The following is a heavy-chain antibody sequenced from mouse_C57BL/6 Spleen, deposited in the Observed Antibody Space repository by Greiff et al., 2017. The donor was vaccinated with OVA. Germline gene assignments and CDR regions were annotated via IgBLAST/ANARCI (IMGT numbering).Heavy chain of an antibody. CDR2: ISSGSSTI. CDR3: AREEGYYMNAMDY. V-gene: IGHV5-17*01. D-gene: IGHD2-3*01. CDR1: GFTFSDYG. J-gene: IGHJ4*01. Sequence: EVKLMESGGGLVKPGGSLKLSCAASGFTFSDYGMHWVRQAPEKGLEWVAYISSGSSTIYYADTVKGRFTSSRDNAKNTLFLQMTSLRSEDTAMYYCAREEGYYMNAMDYWGQGTSVTVSS.